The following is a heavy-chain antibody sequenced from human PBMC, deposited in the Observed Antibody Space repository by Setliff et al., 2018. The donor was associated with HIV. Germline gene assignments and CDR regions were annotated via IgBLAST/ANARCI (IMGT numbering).Heavy chain of an antibody. CDR3: ATARRDYYDRGRRSHYHIDV. Sequence: ASVKVSCKPSAYSFTSYDINWVRQATGQGLEWMGWLNPNSHNTGYAQKFQGRVAMTWDTSISTAYMVLSNLKSEDTAVYYCATARRDYYDRGRRSHYHIDVWGNGTTVTVSS. V-gene: IGHV1-8*01. CDR1: AYSFTSYD. D-gene: IGHD3-22*01. J-gene: IGHJ6*03. CDR2: LNPNSHNT.